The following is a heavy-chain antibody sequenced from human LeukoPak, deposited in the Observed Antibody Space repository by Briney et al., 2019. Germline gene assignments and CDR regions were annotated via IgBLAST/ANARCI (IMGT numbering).Heavy chain of an antibody. Sequence: GGSLRLSCAASGFTFSSYGMHWVRQAPGKGLEWVAFIRYDGSNKYYADSVKGRFTISRDNSENTLYLQMNSLRAEDTALYYCVKDPYDSSGYYYGDYWGQGTLVTVSS. D-gene: IGHD3-22*01. CDR1: GFTFSSYG. CDR2: IRYDGSNK. CDR3: VKDPYDSSGYYYGDY. J-gene: IGHJ4*02. V-gene: IGHV3-30*02.